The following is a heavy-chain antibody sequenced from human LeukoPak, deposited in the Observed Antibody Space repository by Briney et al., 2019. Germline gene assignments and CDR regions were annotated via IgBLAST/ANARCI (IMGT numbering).Heavy chain of an antibody. CDR2: ISTTGGNT. CDR1: GFTFGDYA. D-gene: IGHD2-15*01. CDR3: AKERVICSGGTCYTVGFDY. Sequence: PGGSLRLSCTASGFTFGDYAMSWVRQAPGKGLEWVSAISTTGGNTYYADSVKGRFTISRDNSKNTMYLQMNSLRGEDTAVYYCAKERVICSGGTCYTVGFDYWGQGALVTVSS. V-gene: IGHV3-23*01. J-gene: IGHJ4*02.